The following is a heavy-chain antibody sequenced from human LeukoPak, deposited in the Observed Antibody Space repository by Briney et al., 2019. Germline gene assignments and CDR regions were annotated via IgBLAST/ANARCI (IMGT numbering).Heavy chain of an antibody. CDR1: GFSFGDSV. CDR2: IRSKAYGGTT. Sequence: GRSLRLSCTASGFSFGDSVMSWVRQAPGKGLEWVGFIRSKAYGGTTEYAASVKGRFTISRDDSKSIAYLQMNSLKTEDTAVYYCVRDHDYAFDYWGQGAPVTVSS. D-gene: IGHD4-17*01. J-gene: IGHJ4*02. V-gene: IGHV3-49*04. CDR3: VRDHDYAFDY.